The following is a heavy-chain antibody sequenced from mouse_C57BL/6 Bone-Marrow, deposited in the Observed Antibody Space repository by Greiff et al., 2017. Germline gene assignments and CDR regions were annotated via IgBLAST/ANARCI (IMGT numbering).Heavy chain of an antibody. CDR2: IYPGDGDT. J-gene: IGHJ4*01. CDR3: ARRGITTSMDY. V-gene: IGHV1-80*01. Sequence: LVESGAELVKPGASVKISCKASGYAFSSYWMNWVKQRPGKGLEWIGQIYPGDGDTNYNGKFKGKATLTADKSSSTAYMQLSSLTSEDSAVYFCARRGITTSMDYWGQGTSVTVSS. D-gene: IGHD1-1*01. CDR1: GYAFSSYW.